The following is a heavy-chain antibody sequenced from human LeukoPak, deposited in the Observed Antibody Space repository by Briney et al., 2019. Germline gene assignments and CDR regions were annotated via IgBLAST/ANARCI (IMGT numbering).Heavy chain of an antibody. D-gene: IGHD2-15*01. CDR3: ARGGWLVAATSWFDP. J-gene: IGHJ5*02. V-gene: IGHV3-21*01. Sequence: GGSLRLSCAASGFTFSSYSVNWVRQAPGKGLEWVSSISSSSSYIYYADSVKGRFTISRDNAKNSLYLQMNSLRAEDTAVYYCARGGWLVAATSWFDPWGQGTLVTVSS. CDR1: GFTFSSYS. CDR2: ISSSSSYI.